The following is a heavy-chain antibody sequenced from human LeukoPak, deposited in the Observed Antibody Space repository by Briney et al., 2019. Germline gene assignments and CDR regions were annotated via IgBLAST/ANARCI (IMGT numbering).Heavy chain of an antibody. V-gene: IGHV1-2*02. CDR2: INPNSGGT. J-gene: IGHJ4*02. CDR1: GYTFTGYY. CDR3: ARTVAGTEGGPDFDY. Sequence: ASVKVSCKASGYTFTGYYMHWVRQAPGQGLEWMGWINPNSGGTNYAQKFQGRVTMTRDTSISTAYMEPSRLRSDDTAVYYCARTVAGTEGGPDFDYWGQGTLVTVSS. D-gene: IGHD6-19*01.